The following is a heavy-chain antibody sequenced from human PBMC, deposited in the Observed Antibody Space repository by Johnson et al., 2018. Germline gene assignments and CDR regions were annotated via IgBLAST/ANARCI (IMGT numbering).Heavy chain of an antibody. CDR2: ITLDGNRQ. D-gene: IGHD2-2*01. CDR1: GSIFSGYV. CDR3: GQGPSHGGFDI. Sequence: QVQLVQSGGGVVQPGRSLRLSCAASGSIFSGYVMHWVRQAPGKGLEWVTHITLDGNRQYYTDSVKGRFTVSRENSKNTVYLQMNSLGVEERARYYRGQGPSHGGFDIWGQGKMVTGSS. V-gene: IGHV3-30*18. J-gene: IGHJ3*02.